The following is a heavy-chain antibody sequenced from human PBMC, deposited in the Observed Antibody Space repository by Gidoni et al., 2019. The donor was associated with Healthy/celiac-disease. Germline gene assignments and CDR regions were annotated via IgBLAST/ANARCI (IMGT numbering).Heavy chain of an antibody. CDR3: ARADYYDSSGYYSDAFDI. J-gene: IGHJ3*02. Sequence: EVQLVESGGGLVKPGGSLRLSCAASGFTFRSYSMNWVRQAPGKGLEWVSSISSSSSYIYYADSVKGRFTISRDNAKNSLYLQMNSLRAEDTAVYYCARADYYDSSGYYSDAFDIWGQGTMVTVSS. CDR2: ISSSSSYI. D-gene: IGHD3-22*01. V-gene: IGHV3-21*01. CDR1: GFTFRSYS.